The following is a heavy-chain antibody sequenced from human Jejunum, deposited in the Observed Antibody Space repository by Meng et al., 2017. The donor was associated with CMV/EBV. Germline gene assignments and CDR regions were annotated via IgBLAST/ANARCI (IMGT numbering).Heavy chain of an antibody. V-gene: IGHV3-21*01. J-gene: IGHJ4*02. CDR1: GFTFRTYS. CDR2: IRSASRHI. Sequence: GFTFRTYSMNWVRQGPGKGREWVSYIRSASRHIYYADSVKDRFTISRDNAKNSLYLQMNSPRAEDTAVYYCVRDAGGVVVPAAPDYWGQGTLVTVSS. D-gene: IGHD2-2*01. CDR3: VRDAGGVVVPAAPDY.